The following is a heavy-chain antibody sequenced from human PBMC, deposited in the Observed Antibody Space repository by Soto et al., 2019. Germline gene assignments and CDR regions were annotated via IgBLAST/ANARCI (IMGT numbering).Heavy chain of an antibody. CDR3: ARVGFESSSSSLDY. V-gene: IGHV4-59*01. CDR2: IYNSGST. J-gene: IGHJ4*02. Sequence: SETLSLTCTVSCGSISSYYWSWIRQPPGKGLEWIGSIYNSGSTNYNPSLKSRVTISVDRSKNQVSLKLSSVTAADTAVYYCARVGFESSSSSLDYWGQGTLVTVSS. CDR1: CGSISSYY. D-gene: IGHD6-6*01.